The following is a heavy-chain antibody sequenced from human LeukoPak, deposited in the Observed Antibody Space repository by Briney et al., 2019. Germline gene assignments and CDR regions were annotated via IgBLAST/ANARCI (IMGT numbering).Heavy chain of an antibody. CDR1: GYTFTGYY. J-gene: IGHJ6*03. V-gene: IGHV1-2*02. CDR2: INPNSGGT. CDR3: ARDLLASEAYYYYYMDV. D-gene: IGHD3-10*01. Sequence: ASVKVSCKASGYTFTGYYMQWVRQAPGQGLEWMGWINPNSGGTKYAPKFQGRVTMTRDTSGSTAYMELSSLSSDDTAVYYCARDLLASEAYYYYYMDVWGKGTTVTVS.